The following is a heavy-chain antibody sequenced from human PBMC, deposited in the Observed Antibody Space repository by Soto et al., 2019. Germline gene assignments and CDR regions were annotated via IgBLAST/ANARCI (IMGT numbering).Heavy chain of an antibody. D-gene: IGHD1-26*01. CDR2: IKSKTDGGTT. CDR3: TTQLVYSGSQGIDY. J-gene: IGHJ4*02. Sequence: PGGSLRLSCAASGFTFSNAWMSWVRQAPGKGLEWVGRIKSKTDGGTTDYAAPVKGRFTISRDDSKNTLYLQMNSLKTEDTAVYYCTTQLVYSGSQGIDYWGQGNLVTVSS. CDR1: GFTFSNAW. V-gene: IGHV3-15*01.